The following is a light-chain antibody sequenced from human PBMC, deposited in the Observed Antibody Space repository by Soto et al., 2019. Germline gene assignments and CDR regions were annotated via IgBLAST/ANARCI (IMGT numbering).Light chain of an antibody. CDR1: QSIRNF. V-gene: IGKV3-11*01. J-gene: IGKJ4*01. Sequence: IVLTQSPATLSLSPGERAAISCRASQSIRNFLAWYQQKPGQAPRLLIYEASNRATGIPARFSGSGSGTDFTLTISSLEPEDFAVYYCQQRSSWPLTFGGGTKVDIK. CDR3: QQRSSWPLT. CDR2: EAS.